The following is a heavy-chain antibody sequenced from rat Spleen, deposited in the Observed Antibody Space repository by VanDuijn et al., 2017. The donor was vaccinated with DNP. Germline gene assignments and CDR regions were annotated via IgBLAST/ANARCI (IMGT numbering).Heavy chain of an antibody. D-gene: IGHD1-2*01. CDR2: IKAKSNNYAT. CDR1: GFTFSTAW. Sequence: EVQVVETGGSLVQPGKSLKLTCATSGFTFSTAWMHWIRQSPEKKLEWVAQIKAKSNNYATYYAESVKGRFTVSRDDSSGSVYLQINSLKEEDNAIYYCTRSIALIYLPYGMDAWGQGTSVTVSS. V-gene: IGHV6-8*01. J-gene: IGHJ4*01. CDR3: TRSIALIYLPYGMDA.